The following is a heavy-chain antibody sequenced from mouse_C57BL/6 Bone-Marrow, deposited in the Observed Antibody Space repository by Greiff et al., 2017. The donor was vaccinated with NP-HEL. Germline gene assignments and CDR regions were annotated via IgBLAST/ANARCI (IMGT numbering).Heavy chain of an antibody. V-gene: IGHV5-6*01. Sequence: EVQVVESGGDLVKPGGSLKLSCAASGFTFSSYGMSWVRQTPDKRLEWVATISRGGSYTYYPDSVKGRFTISRDNAKNTLYLQMSSLTSEDTAMYYCARHGLGQGAYYFDYWGQGTTLTVSS. CDR2: ISRGGSYT. CDR1: GFTFSSYG. D-gene: IGHD3-3*01. J-gene: IGHJ2*01. CDR3: ARHGLGQGAYYFDY.